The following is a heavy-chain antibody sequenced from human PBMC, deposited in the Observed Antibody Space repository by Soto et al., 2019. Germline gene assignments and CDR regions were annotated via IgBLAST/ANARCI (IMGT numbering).Heavy chain of an antibody. CDR1: GGSLRHYA. Sequence: SVKVSCKASGGSLRHYAFSWVRQAPGARLEWMGGIIPIFGTANYAQKFQGRVTITADESTSTDYMELSSLRSEDTAVYYCASPVGRYFDWALYGMDVWGQGTTVTVSS. D-gene: IGHD3-9*01. CDR3: ASPVGRYFDWALYGMDV. J-gene: IGHJ6*02. V-gene: IGHV1-69*13. CDR2: IIPIFGTA.